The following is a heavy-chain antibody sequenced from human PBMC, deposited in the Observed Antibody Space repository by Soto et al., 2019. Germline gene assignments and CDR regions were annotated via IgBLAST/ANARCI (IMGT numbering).Heavy chain of an antibody. D-gene: IGHD3-16*01. V-gene: IGHV1-18*01. CDR3: AREGAPGLN. CDR1: GYTFTSYY. Sequence: QVQLVQSGAEVKKPGASVKVSCKASGYTFTSYYISWVRQAPGQGLEWMGWISGYNGNTNYAQKLQGKVTMTTDTSAGTAYMALTSLTSHDTAVYDCAREGAPGLNCGQGTLVPVSS. CDR2: ISGYNGNT. J-gene: IGHJ4*02.